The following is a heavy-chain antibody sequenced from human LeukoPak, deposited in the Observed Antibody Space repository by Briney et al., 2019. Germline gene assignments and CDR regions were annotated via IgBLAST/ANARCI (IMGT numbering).Heavy chain of an antibody. CDR1: GFIFSNAW. D-gene: IGHD3-16*01. CDR3: IPDVLDMITFGLDV. Sequence: GGSLRLSCAASGFIFSNAWMNWVRQPPGKGLEWVGRIKSKRQGGTRDYAAPVKGRFSISRDDSQNTLYLQMNSLKTEDTAVYYCIPDVLDMITFGLDVWGQGTMVTVSS. V-gene: IGHV3-15*01. CDR2: IKSKRQGGTR. J-gene: IGHJ3*01.